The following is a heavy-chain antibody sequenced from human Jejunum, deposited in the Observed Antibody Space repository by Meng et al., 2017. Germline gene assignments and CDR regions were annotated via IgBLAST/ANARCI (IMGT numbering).Heavy chain of an antibody. V-gene: IGHV1-2*06. CDR1: GYTFIAYY. Sequence: VHLVQSGADVKKPGAAVRVSGEASGYTFIAYYVHLVRQAPGQGLEWMGRMNPNNSDTNYAQKFQGRGTMTRATSTAYMDLSSLTTDVTAVYYCAKDEGTTTAFYHWGQGTLVTVSS. D-gene: IGHD1-26*01. CDR2: MNPNNSDT. J-gene: IGHJ4*02. CDR3: AKDEGTTTAFYH.